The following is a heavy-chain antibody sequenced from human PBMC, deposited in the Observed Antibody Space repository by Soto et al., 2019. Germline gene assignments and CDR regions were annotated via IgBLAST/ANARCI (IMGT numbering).Heavy chain of an antibody. D-gene: IGHD3-3*02. CDR2: INPNSGGT. Sequence: GASVKVSCKASGYTFTGYYMHWVRQAPGQGLEWMGWINPNSGGTNYAQKLQGRVTMTTDTSTSTAYMELRSLRSDDTAVYYCARDISIRSYYFDYWGQGTLVTVSS. CDR3: ARDISIRSYYFDY. J-gene: IGHJ4*02. V-gene: IGHV1-2*02. CDR1: GYTFTGYY.